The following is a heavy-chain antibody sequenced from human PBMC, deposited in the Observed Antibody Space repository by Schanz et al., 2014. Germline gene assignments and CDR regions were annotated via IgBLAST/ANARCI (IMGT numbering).Heavy chain of an antibody. V-gene: IGHV1-8*02. Sequence: QVQLVQSGAEVKKPGSSMKVSCKASGGTFNSYTINWVRQAPGQGLEWLGWMNPNSGNPGFAQKFRGRVTMTADTSTSTAYMELSSLRSEDTAVYYCARGYGDSPTDFWGQGTLVTVSS. CDR2: MNPNSGNP. CDR3: ARGYGDSPTDF. J-gene: IGHJ4*02. D-gene: IGHD4-17*01. CDR1: GGTFNSYT.